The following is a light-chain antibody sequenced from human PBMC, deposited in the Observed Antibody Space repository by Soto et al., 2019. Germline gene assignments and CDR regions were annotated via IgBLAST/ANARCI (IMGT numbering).Light chain of an antibody. CDR3: QQYDSSPRT. CDR2: GTS. J-gene: IGKJ1*01. V-gene: IGKV3-20*01. Sequence: AQSPSPLSLSVGERDTATLCGRASQNLRSSLAWYQQKPGQAPRLLIYGTSNRATGIPDRFSGSGSGTDFTLTISRLEPEDFAVYWCQQYDSSPRTFGQGTKVDI. CDR1: QNLRSS.